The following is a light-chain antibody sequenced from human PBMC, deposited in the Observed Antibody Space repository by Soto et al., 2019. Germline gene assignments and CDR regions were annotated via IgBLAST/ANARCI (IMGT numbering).Light chain of an antibody. J-gene: IGKJ4*01. CDR1: QGISQY. Sequence: DIQMAQSPSLLSESVGDRVTITFRASQGISQYVAWYQQKPGKAPKLLIYAAVVLQGGIPSRFSGSGSATEFILTISGLQPEDFATYYCQQVNYYPFTFGGGTKVDI. CDR3: QQVNYYPFT. V-gene: IGKV1-9*01. CDR2: AAV.